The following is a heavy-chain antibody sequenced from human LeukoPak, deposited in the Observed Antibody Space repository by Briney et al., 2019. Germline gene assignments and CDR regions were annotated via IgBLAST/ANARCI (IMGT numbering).Heavy chain of an antibody. D-gene: IGHD5-12*01. CDR2: ISTTSTYI. CDR1: GFDFSTYS. V-gene: IGHV3-21*01. Sequence: GGSLRLSCAASGFDFSTYSINWVRPAPGKGLGWVSSISTTSTYILYADSLKGRFTISRDNAKNSVYLQMNTLRPEDTAVYYCARDRLGGLDYWGQGTLVTVSS. J-gene: IGHJ4*02. CDR3: ARDRLGGLDY.